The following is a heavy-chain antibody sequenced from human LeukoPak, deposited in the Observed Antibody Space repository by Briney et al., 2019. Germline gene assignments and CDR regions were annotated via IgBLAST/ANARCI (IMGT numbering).Heavy chain of an antibody. J-gene: IGHJ5*02. CDR1: GYTFTDYY. CDR2: INPNNSGT. V-gene: IGHV1-2*02. D-gene: IGHD2-2*02. Sequence: ASVKVSCKASGYTFTDYYIHWVRQAPGRGLEWMGWINPNNSGTNYAQKFQGRVTMTRDTSISTAYVELSSLRSDDTAVYYCARRFCFSSSCYTVSFDPWGQGTLVTVSS. CDR3: ARRFCFSSSCYTVSFDP.